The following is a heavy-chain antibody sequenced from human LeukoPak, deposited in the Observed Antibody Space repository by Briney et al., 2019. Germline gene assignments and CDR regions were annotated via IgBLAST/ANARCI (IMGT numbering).Heavy chain of an antibody. D-gene: IGHD3-22*01. CDR2: IYYSGST. CDR1: GGSISSYY. J-gene: IGHJ4*02. V-gene: IGHV4-59*12. Sequence: SETLSLTCTVSGGSISSYYWSWIRQPPGKGLEWIGYIYYSGSTNYNPSLKSRVTISVDTSKNQFSLKLSSVTAADTAVYYCARVYYYDSSGYPTFDYWGQGTLVTVSS. CDR3: ARVYYYDSSGYPTFDY.